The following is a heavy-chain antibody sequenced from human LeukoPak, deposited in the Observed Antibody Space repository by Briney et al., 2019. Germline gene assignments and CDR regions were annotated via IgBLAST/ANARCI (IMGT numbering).Heavy chain of an antibody. CDR1: GYSISSGYY. CDR2: IYHSGTP. D-gene: IGHD6-13*01. CDR3: ARDNIPVAGTGLSWFDP. Sequence: SETLSLTCTVSGYSISSGYYWGFIRQPPGKGLEWIGTIYHSGTPYYNPSLKSRVTLSVDRSKNQFSLKMTSVTAADTAEYYCARDNIPVAGTGLSWFDPWGQGTLVTVSS. V-gene: IGHV4-38-2*02. J-gene: IGHJ5*02.